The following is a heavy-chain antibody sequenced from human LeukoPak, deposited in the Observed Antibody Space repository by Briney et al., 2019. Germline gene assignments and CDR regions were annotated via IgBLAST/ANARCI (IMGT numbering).Heavy chain of an antibody. CDR3: ARGLVSCWFDP. V-gene: IGHV4-34*01. Sequence: SETLSLTCAVYGGSFSGYYWSWLRQPPGKGLEWIGEINHSGSTNYNPSLKSRVTISVDTSKNQFSLKLSSVTAADTAVYYCARGLVSCWFDPWGQGTLVTVSS. J-gene: IGHJ5*02. CDR2: INHSGST. CDR1: GGSFSGYY.